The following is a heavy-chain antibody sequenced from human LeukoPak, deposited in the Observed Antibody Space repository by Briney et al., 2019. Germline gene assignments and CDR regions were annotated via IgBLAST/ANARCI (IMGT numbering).Heavy chain of an antibody. CDR2: IYYNGDT. CDR3: ARGPNTAGNYRAFDL. J-gene: IGHJ3*01. Sequence: SETLSPTRPVSRGSIRSTSFYWAWIRPPPGKGAEGVGSIYYNGDTYYTPSLKSRVIISADTSKNQFSLKLTSVTAADTAAYYCARGPNTAGNYRAFDLWGQGTKVTVSS. CDR1: RGSIRSTSFY. V-gene: IGHV4-39*07. D-gene: IGHD4-11*01.